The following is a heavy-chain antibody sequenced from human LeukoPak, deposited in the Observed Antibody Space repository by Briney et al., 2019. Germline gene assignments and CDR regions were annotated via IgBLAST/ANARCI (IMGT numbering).Heavy chain of an antibody. V-gene: IGHV3-74*01. CDR2: INIDGSDT. J-gene: IGHJ4*02. Sequence: SGGSLRLSCAASGFTFSSYWMHWVRQAPGKGLMWVSRINIDGSDTVYADSVKGRFTISRDNAKNTLYLQMNSLRAEDTAMYYCARHLDYWGQGTLVTVSS. CDR3: ARHLDY. CDR1: GFTFSSYW.